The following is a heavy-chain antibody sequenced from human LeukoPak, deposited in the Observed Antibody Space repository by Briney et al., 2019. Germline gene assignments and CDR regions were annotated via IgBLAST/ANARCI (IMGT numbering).Heavy chain of an antibody. CDR1: GFTFSVYT. D-gene: IGHD5-18*01. CDR2: ISSSSSYI. CDR3: ARELKTGYSYAPFDC. J-gene: IGHJ4*02. Sequence: NPGGSLRLSCAVSGFTFSVYTMNWVRQAPGKGLEWVSSISSSSSYIYYADSVKGRFTISRDNAKNSLFLLMNSLRAEDTAVYYCARELKTGYSYAPFDCWGQGTLVTVSS. V-gene: IGHV3-21*01.